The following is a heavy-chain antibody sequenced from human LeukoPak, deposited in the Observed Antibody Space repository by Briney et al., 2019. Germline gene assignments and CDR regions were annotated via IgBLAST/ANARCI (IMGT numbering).Heavy chain of an antibody. CDR2: IGSNITNI. CDR3: ARAFYYYDSDY. CDR1: GFTFSSYG. J-gene: IGHJ4*02. Sequence: GRSLRLSCAASGFTFSSYGMHWVRQAPGKGLEWVSYIGSNITNIHYAGSVKGRFTISRDNAKNSLYLQMNSLRVEDTAVYYCARAFYYYDSDYWGQGTLVTASS. D-gene: IGHD3-22*01. V-gene: IGHV3-48*04.